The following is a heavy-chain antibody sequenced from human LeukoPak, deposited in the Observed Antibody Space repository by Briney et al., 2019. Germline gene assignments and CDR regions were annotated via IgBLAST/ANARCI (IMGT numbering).Heavy chain of an antibody. V-gene: IGHV4-59*01. Sequence: SETLSLTCAVSGGSISSYSWSWIRQPPGKGLEWIGYIYDSGSTNYNPSLKRRVTISVATSKNQFSLKLSSVTAADTAVYYCARVIYYYDSSGYYTYYFAYWGQGTLVTVSS. D-gene: IGHD3-22*01. CDR1: GGSISSYS. CDR3: ARVIYYYDSSGYYTYYFAY. CDR2: IYDSGST. J-gene: IGHJ4*02.